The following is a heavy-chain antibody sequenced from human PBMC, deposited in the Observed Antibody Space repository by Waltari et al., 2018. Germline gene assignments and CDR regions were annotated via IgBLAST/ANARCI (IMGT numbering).Heavy chain of an antibody. CDR2: IIPILGIA. Sequence: QVQLVQSGAEVKKPGSSVKVSCKASGGTFSSYTISWVRPAPGQGLEWMGRIIPILGIANYAQKFQGRVTITADKSTSTAYMELSSLRSEDTAVYYCARVAVATYNWFDPWGQGTLVTVSS. J-gene: IGHJ5*02. D-gene: IGHD1-1*01. CDR3: ARVAVATYNWFDP. V-gene: IGHV1-69*02. CDR1: GGTFSSYT.